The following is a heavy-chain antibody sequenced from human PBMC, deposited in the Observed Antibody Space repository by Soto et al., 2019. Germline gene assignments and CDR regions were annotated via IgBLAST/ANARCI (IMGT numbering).Heavy chain of an antibody. CDR3: ARDGSGYDFWSGPYFDF. CDR1: GGSISTYY. V-gene: IGHV4-59*01. Sequence: SETLSLTCTVSGGSISTYYWSWIRQPPGKGLERNGYIYYNGRTNYNPSIESRITISLDTSKSQYSLNLSSVSAAVTVVYFCARDGSGYDFWSGPYFDFWGPGTLVTVSS. D-gene: IGHD3-3*01. J-gene: IGHJ4*02. CDR2: IYYNGRT.